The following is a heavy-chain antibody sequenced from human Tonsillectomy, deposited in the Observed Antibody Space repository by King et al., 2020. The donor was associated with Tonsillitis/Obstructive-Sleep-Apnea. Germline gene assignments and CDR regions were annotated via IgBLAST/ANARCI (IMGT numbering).Heavy chain of an antibody. Sequence: VQLVESGGGLVQXGGSLRLSXAXSGFTVXSNYMSWVRXAXGKXXXWXXXXXXGXXXXXXXXXXXRFXISRXXXXNXLYLQXKXXXAEDXAVYYCARSHRLSGSGSYYPTPFDYWGQGTLVTVSS. CDR3: ARSHRLSGSGSYYPTPFDY. J-gene: IGHJ4*02. V-gene: IGHV3-66*01. CDR2: XXXGXXX. CDR1: GFTVXSNY. D-gene: IGHD3-10*01.